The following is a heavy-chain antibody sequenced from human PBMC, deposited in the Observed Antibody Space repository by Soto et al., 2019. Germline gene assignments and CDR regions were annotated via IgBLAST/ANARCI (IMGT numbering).Heavy chain of an antibody. J-gene: IGHJ4*01. V-gene: IGHV3-23*01. Sequence: HLGGSQRLSCASSGFVFSSYAMSWARQAPGKGLEWVSAISGSGGSTYYADSAKGRFTISRDNSKNTLYLQINTLRAEDPALYFCAKDRGTYGILFLVKWGQGTLVTVSS. D-gene: IGHD2-15*01. CDR1: GFVFSSYA. CDR3: AKDRGTYGILFLVK. CDR2: ISGSGGST.